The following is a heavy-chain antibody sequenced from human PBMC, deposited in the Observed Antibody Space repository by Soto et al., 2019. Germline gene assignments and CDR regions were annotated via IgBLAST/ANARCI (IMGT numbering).Heavy chain of an antibody. V-gene: IGHV1-18*01. D-gene: IGHD3-3*01. CDR1: GYSFTSYG. CDR3: VIRFLDPPDYFDY. J-gene: IGHJ4*02. CDR2: ISAYNGNT. Sequence: ASVKVSCKASGYSFTSYGISWVRQAPGQGLEWMGWISAYNGNTNYAQKLQGRVTMTTDTSTSTAYMELRSLRSDDTAVYYCVIRFLDPPDYFDYWGQGTLVTVSS.